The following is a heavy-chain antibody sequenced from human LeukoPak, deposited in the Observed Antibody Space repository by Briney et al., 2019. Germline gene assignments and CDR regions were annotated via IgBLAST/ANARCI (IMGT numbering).Heavy chain of an antibody. Sequence: ASVKVSCKASGYTFTDYYMHWVRQAPGQGLEWMGWINPNTGGTKSAQKFQGRVTMTRDTSINTAYMELNSLISDDTAVFYCARAGSSWTIPFDYWGQGTLVTVSS. CDR2: INPNTGGT. CDR1: GYTFTDYY. D-gene: IGHD6-13*01. J-gene: IGHJ4*02. CDR3: ARAGSSWTIPFDY. V-gene: IGHV1-2*02.